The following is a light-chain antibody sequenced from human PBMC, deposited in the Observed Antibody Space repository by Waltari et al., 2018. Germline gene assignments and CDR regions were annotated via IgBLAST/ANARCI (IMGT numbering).Light chain of an antibody. CDR1: PDISRF. Sequence: DIQLTQSPSFLSASTGDTVTITCRASPDISRFLAWYQQKSGKAPKLLISAASTLQRGVPFRFSGSGSGTEFTLTISGLQPEDFATYDCQQINTYPWTFGQGTKVEIK. CDR3: QQINTYPWT. V-gene: IGKV1-9*01. J-gene: IGKJ1*01. CDR2: AAS.